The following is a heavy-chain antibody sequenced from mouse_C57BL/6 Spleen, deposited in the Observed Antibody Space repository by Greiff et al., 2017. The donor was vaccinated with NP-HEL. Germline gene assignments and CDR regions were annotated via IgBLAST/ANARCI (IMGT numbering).Heavy chain of an antibody. CDR2: IDPNSGGT. Sequence: QVQLQQPGAELVKPGASVKLSCKASGYTFTSYWMHWVKQRPGRGLEWIGRIDPNSGGTKYNEKFKSKATLTVDKPSSTAYMQLSRLTSEDSAVYYCARDLVTTVVANYFDYWGQGTTLTVSS. V-gene: IGHV1-72*01. J-gene: IGHJ2*01. D-gene: IGHD1-1*01. CDR1: GYTFTSYW. CDR3: ARDLVTTVVANYFDY.